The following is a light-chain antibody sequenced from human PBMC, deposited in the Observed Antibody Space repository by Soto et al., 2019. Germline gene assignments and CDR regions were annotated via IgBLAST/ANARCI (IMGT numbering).Light chain of an antibody. CDR1: QSVSNN. CDR2: GAS. Sequence: EIVLTQSPATLSVSPGERAALSCRASQSVSNNLAWYQQKPGQPPRLLIFGASTRATGIPARFSGCGSEAEFALTISTLQSEDFAVYYCQQYSVWPLTFGGGTKVEIK. CDR3: QQYSVWPLT. V-gene: IGKV3D-15*01. J-gene: IGKJ4*01.